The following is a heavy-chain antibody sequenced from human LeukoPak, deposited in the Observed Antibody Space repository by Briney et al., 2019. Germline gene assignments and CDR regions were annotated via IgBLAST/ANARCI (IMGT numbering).Heavy chain of an antibody. CDR3: ARANYYGSGSYLYYYYYMDV. CDR1: GGSISSGSYY. J-gene: IGHJ6*03. V-gene: IGHV4-61*02. CDR2: IYTSGST. Sequence: SQTLSLTCTVSGGSISSGSYYWSWIRQPAGKGLEWIGRIYTSGSTNCNPSLKSRVTISVDTSKNQFSLKLSSVTAADTAVYYCARANYYGSGSYLYYYYYMDVWGKGTTVTVSS. D-gene: IGHD3-10*01.